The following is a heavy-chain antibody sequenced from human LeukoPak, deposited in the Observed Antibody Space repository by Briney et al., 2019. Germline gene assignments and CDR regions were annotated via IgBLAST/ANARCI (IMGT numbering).Heavy chain of an antibody. Sequence: GASVNVSCKASDYTFSTYGINWVRQAPGQGGEWMGWVSTYNCNTNYEQKFQGSVTFTTDTSKSTAYMELRSLRSDDTAVYYCARARGYRGAFDYWGQGTLVTVSS. CDR3: ARARGYRGAFDY. V-gene: IGHV1-18*01. CDR1: DYTFSTYG. CDR2: VSTYNCNT. D-gene: IGHD5-18*01. J-gene: IGHJ4*02.